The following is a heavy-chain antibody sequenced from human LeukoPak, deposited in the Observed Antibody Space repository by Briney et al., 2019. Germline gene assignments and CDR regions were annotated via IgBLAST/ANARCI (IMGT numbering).Heavy chain of an antibody. V-gene: IGHV3-53*01. J-gene: IGHJ4*02. CDR2: IYSGGST. Sequence: GGSLRLSCAASGFTVSSNYMSWVRQAPGKGLEWVSVIYSGGSTYYADSVKGRFTISRDNSKNTLYLQMNSLRAEDTAVYYCAKDNSGYCSGGSCKEFDYWGQGTLVTVSS. CDR1: GFTVSSNY. D-gene: IGHD2-15*01. CDR3: AKDNSGYCSGGSCKEFDY.